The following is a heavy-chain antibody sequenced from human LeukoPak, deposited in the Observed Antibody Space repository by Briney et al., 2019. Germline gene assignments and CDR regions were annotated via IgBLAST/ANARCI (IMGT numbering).Heavy chain of an antibody. Sequence: GGSLRLSCAASGFTFSSYSMSWVRQAPGKGLEWVSSISSSSSYIYYADSVKGRFTISRDNAKNSLYLQMNSLRAEDTAVYYCARAPDYGDYGDWGQGTLVTVSS. D-gene: IGHD4-17*01. CDR1: GFTFSSYS. V-gene: IGHV3-21*01. J-gene: IGHJ4*02. CDR2: ISSSSSYI. CDR3: ARAPDYGDYGD.